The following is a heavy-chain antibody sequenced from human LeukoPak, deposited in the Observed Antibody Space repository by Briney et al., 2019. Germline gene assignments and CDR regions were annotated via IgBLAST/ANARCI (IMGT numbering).Heavy chain of an antibody. CDR2: ISGSGTTT. V-gene: IGHV3-23*01. CDR1: GFTFSIYA. CDR3: AKNLNDISTRYSNPFRGKTMVTHPDAFDI. Sequence: GGSLRLSCAASGFTFSIYAMSWVRQAPGKGLEWVSIISGSGTTTYYTDSVKGRFTISRDNSENTVYLQMNSLRAEDTAVYYCAKNLNDISTRYSNPFRGKTMVTHPDAFDIWGQGTMVTVSS. D-gene: IGHD3-9*01. J-gene: IGHJ3*02.